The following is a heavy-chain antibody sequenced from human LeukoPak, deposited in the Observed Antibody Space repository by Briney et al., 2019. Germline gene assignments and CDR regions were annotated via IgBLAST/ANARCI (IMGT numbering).Heavy chain of an antibody. CDR3: ARDRRPSVYGGLDN. D-gene: IGHD4/OR15-4a*01. V-gene: IGHV3-11*04. J-gene: IGHJ4*02. CDR1: GFTFSDHY. Sequence: PGGSLRLSCAASGFTFSDHYMSWIRQAPGKGLEWISNIGGSGSPIYYADSVKGRFTISRDNAKNSLFLQMDSLRAEDTAVYYCARDRRPSVYGGLDNWGQGTLVTVSS. CDR2: IGGSGSPI.